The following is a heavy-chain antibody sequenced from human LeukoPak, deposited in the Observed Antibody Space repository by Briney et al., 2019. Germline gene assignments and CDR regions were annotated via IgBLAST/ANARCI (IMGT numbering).Heavy chain of an antibody. CDR2: IHYKGST. D-gene: IGHD6-19*01. J-gene: IGHJ4*02. CDR3: ARRDTGWNYCDY. Sequence: SETLSLTCTIFGDSINGHYWSWIRQPPGKRLEWIGDIHYKGSTNYNLSLKSRVTISVDTSKNHLSLNLTSVLAADTAIYYCARRDTGWNYCDYWGQGILVTVSS. V-gene: IGHV4-59*08. CDR1: GDSINGHY.